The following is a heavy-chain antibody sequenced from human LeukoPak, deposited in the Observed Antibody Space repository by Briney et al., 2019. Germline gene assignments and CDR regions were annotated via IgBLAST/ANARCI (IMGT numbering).Heavy chain of an antibody. V-gene: IGHV4-39*01. D-gene: IGHD3/OR15-3a*01. CDR3: ARQTGSGLFILP. CDR1: GVSISSSNSY. J-gene: IGHJ4*02. CDR2: IYYSGNT. Sequence: PSETLSLTCTVSGVSISSSNSYWGWIRQPPGKGLEWIGSIYYSGNTYYNASLKSQVSISIDTSKNQYSLRLTSVTAADTAVYYCARQTGSGLFILPGGQGTLVTVSS.